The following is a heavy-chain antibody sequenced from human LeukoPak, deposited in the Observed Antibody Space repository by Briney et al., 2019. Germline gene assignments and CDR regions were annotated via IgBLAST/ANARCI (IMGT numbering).Heavy chain of an antibody. Sequence: SQTLSLTCTVSGGSIRSGAYYWSWIRQRPGKGLEWTGYIYYSGSTHYNPSLQSRVSISVDTSQNQFSLKLSSATAADTAVYYCARGGTSANFQHWGQGTLLTASS. CDR3: ARGGTSANFQH. V-gene: IGHV4-31*03. CDR2: IYYSGST. CDR1: GGSIRSGAYY. J-gene: IGHJ1*01.